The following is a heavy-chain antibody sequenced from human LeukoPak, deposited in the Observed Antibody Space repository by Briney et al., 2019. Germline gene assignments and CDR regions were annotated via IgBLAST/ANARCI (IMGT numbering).Heavy chain of an antibody. CDR1: GYTFNSYG. D-gene: IGHD2-8*01. V-gene: IGHV1-18*01. CDR3: ARDDGLVYVKFVDY. Sequence: ASVKVSSKASGYTFNSYGISWVRQAPGQGLEWMGWITAYNGNTNHAQKFQGRVTMTTDTSTSTAYMELRSLRFDDTAIYYCARDDGLVYVKFVDYWGQGTLVTVSS. J-gene: IGHJ4*02. CDR2: ITAYNGNT.